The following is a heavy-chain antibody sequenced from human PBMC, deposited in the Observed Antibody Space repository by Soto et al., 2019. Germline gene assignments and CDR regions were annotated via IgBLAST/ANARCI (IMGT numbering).Heavy chain of an antibody. CDR1: GGSISSSNW. J-gene: IGHJ6*02. CDR2: IYHSGST. Sequence: SETLSLTCAVSGGSISSSNWCSWVRQPPGKGLEWIGEIYHSGSTNYNPSLKSRVTISVDKSKNQFSLKLSSVTAADTAVYYCAREYNVPYYYFCSGSYYVMDGCGQGSTVTVSS. D-gene: IGHD3-3*01. CDR3: AREYNVPYYYFCSGSYYVMDG. V-gene: IGHV4-4*02.